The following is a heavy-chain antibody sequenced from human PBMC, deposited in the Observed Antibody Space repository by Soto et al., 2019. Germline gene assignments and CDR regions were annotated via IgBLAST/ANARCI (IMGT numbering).Heavy chain of an antibody. CDR1: GFSLNTYGMR. Sequence: SGPTLVNPTQTLTLTCTFSGFSLNTYGMRVSWIRQPPGKALEWLARIDWDDDKFYSSSLKTYLTISKDTSKNQVVLTMTNMQPVDTATYYCARTPSGVEEGNWYFDLWGRGTLVTVSS. D-gene: IGHD2-2*01. CDR2: IDWDDDK. V-gene: IGHV2-70*04. CDR3: ARTPSGVEEGNWYFDL. J-gene: IGHJ2*01.